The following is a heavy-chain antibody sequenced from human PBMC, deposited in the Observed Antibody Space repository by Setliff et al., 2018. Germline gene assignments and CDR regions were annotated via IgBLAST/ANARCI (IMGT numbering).Heavy chain of an antibody. D-gene: IGHD6-6*01. J-gene: IGHJ4*02. Sequence: TSETLSLTCSVSDGSMTSGSYYWGWIRQPPGKGLEWIGSVYYSGTAYYNPSLKSRLYMSVDTSKNQFTLKVISVTAADTAVYYCARGRNVAARLYDSWGQGTLVTVSS. CDR3: ARGRNVAARLYDS. V-gene: IGHV4-39*06. CDR2: VYYSGTA. CDR1: DGSMTSGSYY.